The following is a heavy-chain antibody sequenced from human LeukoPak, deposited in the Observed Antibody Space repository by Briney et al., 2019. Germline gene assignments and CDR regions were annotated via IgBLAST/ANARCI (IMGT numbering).Heavy chain of an antibody. CDR2: VNRDGSET. CDR3: ARNNGMDV. Sequence: GGSLRLSCAASVFALSSHWMTWVRQVPGRGPEWVANVNRDGSETYYLDSVKGRFTISKDNAKNSLYLQMNSLRAEDTALYHCARNNGMDVWGQGTTVIVSS. J-gene: IGHJ6*02. V-gene: IGHV3-7*03. CDR1: VFALSSHW.